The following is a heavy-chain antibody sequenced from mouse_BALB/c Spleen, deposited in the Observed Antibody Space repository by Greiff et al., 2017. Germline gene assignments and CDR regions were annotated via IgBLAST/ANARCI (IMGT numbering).Heavy chain of an antibody. D-gene: IGHD1-1*01. Sequence: QVQLQQSGPELVKPGASVKISCKASGYSFTSYYIHWVKQRPGQGLEWIGWIFPGSGNTKYNEKFKGKATLTADTSSSTAYMQLSSLTSEDSAVYFCASPLYYGSSSAWFAYWGQGTLVTVSA. CDR1: GYSFTSYY. V-gene: IGHV1-66*01. CDR3: ASPLYYGSSSAWFAY. J-gene: IGHJ3*01. CDR2: IFPGSGNT.